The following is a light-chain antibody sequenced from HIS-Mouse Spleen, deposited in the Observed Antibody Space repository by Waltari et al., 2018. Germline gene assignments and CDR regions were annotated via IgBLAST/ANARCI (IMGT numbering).Light chain of an antibody. V-gene: IGLV2-14*01. CDR1: SSDAGGSNY. CDR3: SSYTSSSTYV. CDR2: EVS. J-gene: IGLJ1*01. Sequence: QSALTQPASVSGSPGQSITISCPGTSSDAGGSNYVSWHQQHPGKAPKLMIYEVSNRPSGVSNRFSGSKSGNTASLTISGLQAEDEADYYCSSYTSSSTYVFGTGTKVTVL.